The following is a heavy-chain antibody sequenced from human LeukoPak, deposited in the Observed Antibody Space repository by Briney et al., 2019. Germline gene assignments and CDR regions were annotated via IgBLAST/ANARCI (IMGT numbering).Heavy chain of an antibody. CDR3: ARDNGDSYCSGSYGRDY. D-gene: IGHD3-10*01. Sequence: PSETLSLTCAVYGGSFSGYYWSWIRQPPGKGLEWIGEINHSESTNYNPSLKSRVTISVDTSKNQFSLKLSSVTAADTAVYYCARDNGDSYCSGSYGRDYWGQGTLVTVSS. J-gene: IGHJ4*02. CDR1: GGSFSGYY. CDR2: INHSEST. V-gene: IGHV4-34*01.